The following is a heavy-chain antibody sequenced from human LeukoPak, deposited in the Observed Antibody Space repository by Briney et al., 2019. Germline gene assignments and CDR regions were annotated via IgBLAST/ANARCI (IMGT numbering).Heavy chain of an antibody. D-gene: IGHD3-10*01. V-gene: IGHV3-20*01. CDR1: GFTFDDYG. J-gene: IGHJ3*02. Sequence: PGGSLRLSCAASGFTFDDYGMSWVRQAPGKGLEWVSGINWNGGSTGYADSVKGRFTISRDNAKNSLYLQMNSLRAEDTALYHCARRHYYGSGIYYNVHDAFDIWGQGTMVTVSS. CDR2: INWNGGST. CDR3: ARRHYYGSGIYYNVHDAFDI.